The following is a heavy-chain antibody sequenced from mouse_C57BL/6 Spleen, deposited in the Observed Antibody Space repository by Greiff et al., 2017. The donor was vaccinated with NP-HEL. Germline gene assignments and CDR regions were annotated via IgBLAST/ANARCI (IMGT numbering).Heavy chain of an antibody. CDR2: ISSGGSYT. CDR1: GFTFSSYG. J-gene: IGHJ2*01. CDR3: ARPEDFDY. Sequence: EVKLQESGGDLVKPGGSLKLSCAASGFTFSSYGMSWVRQTPDKRLEWVATISSGGSYTYYPDSVKGRFTISRDNAKNTLYLQMSSLKSEDTAMYYCARPEDFDYWGQGTTLTVSS. V-gene: IGHV5-6*01.